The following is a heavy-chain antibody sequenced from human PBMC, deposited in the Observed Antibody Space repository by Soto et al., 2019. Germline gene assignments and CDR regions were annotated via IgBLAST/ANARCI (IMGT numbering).Heavy chain of an antibody. J-gene: IGHJ3*01. V-gene: IGHV3-74*01. CDR3: ARSHYFDSGTYACDV. CDR1: GFSFSNNW. Sequence: EVQLVESGGGLVQPGGSLRLSCAASGFSFSNNWMHWVRQAPGKGLVWVSRINSDGSTTNYADSVKGRFAISRDNAKNTLYPQMNSLRAEDTAVYYCARSHYFDSGTYACDVWGQGTLVTVSS. CDR2: INSDGSTT. D-gene: IGHD3-10*01.